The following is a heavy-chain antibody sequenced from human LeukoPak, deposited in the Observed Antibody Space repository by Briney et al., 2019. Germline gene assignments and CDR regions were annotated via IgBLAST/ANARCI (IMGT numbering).Heavy chain of an antibody. Sequence: SGPALVKPTQTLTLTCTFSGFSLSTSEMCVSWIRQPPGKALEWLARIDWDDDKYYSTSLKTRLTISKDTSKNQVVLTMTNMDPVDTATYYCARSPPTYYYDSSGCHLFDPWGQGTLVTVSS. CDR3: ARSPPTYYYDSSGCHLFDP. CDR1: GFSLSTSEMC. D-gene: IGHD3-22*01. V-gene: IGHV2-70*11. J-gene: IGHJ5*02. CDR2: IDWDDDK.